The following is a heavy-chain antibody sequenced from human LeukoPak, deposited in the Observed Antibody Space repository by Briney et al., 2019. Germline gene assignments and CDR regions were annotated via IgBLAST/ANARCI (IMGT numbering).Heavy chain of an antibody. CDR3: AKARGSSGHSCLDY. CDR2: ISYNSGSI. CDR1: GFTFDDYA. J-gene: IGHJ4*02. V-gene: IGHV3-9*01. Sequence: QPGGSLRLSCAASGFTFDDYAMRWVRQAPGKGLEWVSGISYNSGSIGYADSVKGRFTISRDNAKNSLYLQMNSLGAEDTALYYCAKARGSSGHSCLDYWVQGTLVTVSS. D-gene: IGHD3-22*01.